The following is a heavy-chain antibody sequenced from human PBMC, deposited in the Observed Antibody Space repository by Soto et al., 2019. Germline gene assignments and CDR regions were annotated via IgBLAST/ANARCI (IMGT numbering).Heavy chain of an antibody. CDR1: GGSISSGGYY. D-gene: IGHD2-2*01. Sequence: QVQLQESGPGLVKPSQTLSLTCTVSGGSISSGGYYWSWIRQHPGKGLEWIGYIYYSGSTYYNPSLNRPVTIPVDTSKNQFSLKLSSVTAADTAVYYCARSSTSANYFDYWGQGALVTVSS. J-gene: IGHJ4*02. CDR3: ARSSTSANYFDY. V-gene: IGHV4-31*01. CDR2: IYYSGST.